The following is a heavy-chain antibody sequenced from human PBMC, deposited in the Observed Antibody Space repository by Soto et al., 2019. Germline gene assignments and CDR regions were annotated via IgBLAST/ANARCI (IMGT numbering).Heavy chain of an antibody. D-gene: IGHD3-22*01. CDR1: GYSFSNYW. Sequence: PGESLKISCKGSGYSFSNYWIGWVRQMPGKGLEWMGIIYPGDSDTRYSPSFQGQVIVSADKSINTAYLQWSSLKASDTAMYYCVRQSCSYDRSGYCLIQNIDYWGQGTLVTVSS. CDR3: VRQSCSYDRSGYCLIQNIDY. CDR2: IYPGDSDT. J-gene: IGHJ4*02. V-gene: IGHV5-51*01.